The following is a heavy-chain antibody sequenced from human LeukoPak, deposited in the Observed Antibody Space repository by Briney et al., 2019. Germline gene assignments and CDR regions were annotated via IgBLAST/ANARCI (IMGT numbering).Heavy chain of an antibody. CDR3: ARTSSWTRSTYYFDY. CDR1: GFTFSSYW. Sequence: GGSLRLSCAASGFTFSSYWMSWVRQAPGKGLEWVANIKQDGSEKYYVDSVKGRFTISGDNAKNSLYLQMNSLRAEDTAVYYCARTSSWTRSTYYFDYWGQGTLVTVSS. V-gene: IGHV3-7*01. J-gene: IGHJ4*02. D-gene: IGHD6-13*01. CDR2: IKQDGSEK.